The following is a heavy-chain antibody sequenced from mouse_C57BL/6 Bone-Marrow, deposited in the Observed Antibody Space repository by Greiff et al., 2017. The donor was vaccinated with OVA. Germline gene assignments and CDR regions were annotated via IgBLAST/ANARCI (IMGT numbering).Heavy chain of an antibody. CDR3: ARDARGGNYLYAMDY. CDR1: GFTFSDFY. D-gene: IGHD2-1*01. CDR2: SRNKANDYTT. V-gene: IGHV7-1*01. J-gene: IGHJ4*01. Sequence: EVNLVESGGGLVQSGRSLRLSCATSGFTFSDFYMEWVRQAPGKGLEWIAASRNKANDYTTEYSASVQGRFIVSRDTSQSILYLQMNALRADDTAIYYCARDARGGNYLYAMDYWGQGTSVTVSS.